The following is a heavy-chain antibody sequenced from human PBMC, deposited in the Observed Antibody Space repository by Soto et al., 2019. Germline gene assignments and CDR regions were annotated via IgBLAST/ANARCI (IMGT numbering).Heavy chain of an antibody. J-gene: IGHJ4*02. CDR1: GFTFSSYA. D-gene: IGHD6-13*01. CDR3: AKHGPSIAAAGTVDY. Sequence: GVSLRLSCAASGFTFSSYAMTWVRQAPGKGLEWVSAISGSGGSTYYADSVKGRFTSCRDNSKNTLYRQMNSLRAEATAVYYCAKHGPSIAAAGTVDYWGQGTLVTVSS. V-gene: IGHV3-23*01. CDR2: ISGSGGST.